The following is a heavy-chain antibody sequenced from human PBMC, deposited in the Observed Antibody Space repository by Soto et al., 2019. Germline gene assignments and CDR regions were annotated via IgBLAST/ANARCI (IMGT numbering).Heavy chain of an antibody. CDR1: GDSISSGNKY. CDR3: ARVPSPFDYYYAMDV. D-gene: IGHD3-16*01. V-gene: IGHV4-30-4*01. CDR2: IFSSGTT. J-gene: IGHJ6*02. Sequence: QVQLRESGPGLVMPSQTPSLTCTVSGDSISSGNKYWSWIRQPPGKGLEWIGYIFSSGTTYYNPSLKSRLTMSLDASQNQFSLKLNSLTDADTAVYFCARVPSPFDYYYAMDVWGQGTTVTVSS.